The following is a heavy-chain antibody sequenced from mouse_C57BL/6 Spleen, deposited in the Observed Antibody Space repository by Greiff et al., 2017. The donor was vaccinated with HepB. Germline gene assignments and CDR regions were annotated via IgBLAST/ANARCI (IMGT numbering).Heavy chain of an antibody. J-gene: IGHJ2*01. CDR2: ISDGGSYT. D-gene: IGHD1-1*01. V-gene: IGHV5-4*01. CDR3: ARDQKGYYGSSYDYFDY. CDR1: GFTFSSYA. Sequence: EVQRVESGGGLVKPGGSLKLSCAASGFTFSSYAMSWVRQTPEKRLEWVATISDGGSYTYYPDNVKGRFTISRDNAKNNLYLQMSHLKSEDTAMYYCARDQKGYYGSSYDYFDYWGQGTTLTVSS.